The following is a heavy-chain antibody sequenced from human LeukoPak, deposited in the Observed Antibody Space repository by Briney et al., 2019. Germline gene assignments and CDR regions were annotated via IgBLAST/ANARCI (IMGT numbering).Heavy chain of an antibody. J-gene: IGHJ4*02. V-gene: IGHV4-4*02. CDR3: ARDGPVSYFDY. CDR2: ISHSGST. CDR1: GGSISSSNW. Sequence: SETLSLTCAVSGGSISSSNWWSWVRQPPGKGLEWIGEISHSGSTNYNPSLKSRVTISVDKSKNHFSLKLSSVTAADTAVYYCARDGPVSYFDYWGQGTLVTVSS.